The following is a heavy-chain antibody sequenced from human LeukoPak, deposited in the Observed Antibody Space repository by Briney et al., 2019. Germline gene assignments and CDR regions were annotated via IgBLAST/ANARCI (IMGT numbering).Heavy chain of an antibody. D-gene: IGHD6-13*01. V-gene: IGHV4-31*03. Sequence: PSETLSLTCTVSGGSISSGGYYWSWIRQHPGKGLEWIGYIYYSGSTYYNPSLKSRVTISVDTSKNQFSLKLSSVTAADTAVYYCARVSSSWPLDAFDIWDQGTMVTVSS. CDR3: ARVSSSWPLDAFDI. CDR2: IYYSGST. J-gene: IGHJ3*02. CDR1: GGSISSGGYY.